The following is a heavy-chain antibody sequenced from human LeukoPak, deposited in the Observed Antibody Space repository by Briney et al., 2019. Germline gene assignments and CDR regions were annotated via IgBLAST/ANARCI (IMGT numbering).Heavy chain of an antibody. CDR1: GYSFTNYW. CDR2: IYPGDSDT. V-gene: IGHV5-51*01. Sequence: GESLKISCRGSGYSFTNYWLGWVRQMPGKGLEWMGIIYPGDSDTRYSPSFQGQVTISADKSISTAYLQWSSLKASDTAMYYCARQADQLLWFGEMGRAFDIWGQGTMVTVSS. CDR3: ARQADQLLWFGEMGRAFDI. J-gene: IGHJ3*02. D-gene: IGHD3-10*01.